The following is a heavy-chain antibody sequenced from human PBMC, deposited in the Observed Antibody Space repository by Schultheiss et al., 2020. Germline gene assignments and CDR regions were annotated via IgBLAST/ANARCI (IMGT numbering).Heavy chain of an antibody. J-gene: IGHJ4*02. V-gene: IGHV4-59*11. Sequence: SETLSLTCSVSGAAINTHYWNWIRQSPGKGLEWIGYIYYTGSTNYNPSLKSRVSIFADRSNNQFSLYLSSVTAADTATYYCAGARGSSAYYWFFDYWGQGALVTVSS. D-gene: IGHD2-8*01. CDR3: AGARGSSAYYWFFDY. CDR1: GAAINTHY. CDR2: IYYTGST.